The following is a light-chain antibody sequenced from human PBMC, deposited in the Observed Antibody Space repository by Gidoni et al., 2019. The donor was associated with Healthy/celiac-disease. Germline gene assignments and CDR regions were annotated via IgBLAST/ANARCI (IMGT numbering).Light chain of an antibody. CDR2: AAS. CDR3: QKYNSAPRT. J-gene: IGKJ1*01. V-gene: IGKV1-27*01. CDR1: QGSSNY. Sequence: DIQITQSPSPLSASVGDRVTIPCRARQGSSNYLGWYQQKPGKGPKLLIYAASIVQSGVPSRFSGSGSGTDFTLTISSLQPEDVATYYCQKYNSAPRTFGQGTKVEIK.